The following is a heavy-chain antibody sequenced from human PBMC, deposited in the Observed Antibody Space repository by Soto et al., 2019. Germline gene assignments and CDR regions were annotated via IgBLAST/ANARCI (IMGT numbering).Heavy chain of an antibody. CDR2: IYYSGST. CDR3: ARFGSGWTGDY. D-gene: IGHD6-19*01. CDR1: GGSISSGDYY. Sequence: KPSETLSLTCTVSGGSISSGDYYWSWIRQPPGKGLEWIGYIYYSGSTYYNPSLKSRVTIPVDTSKNQFPLKLSSVTAADTAVYYCARFGSGWTGDYSGQGILVTVSS. V-gene: IGHV4-30-4*01. J-gene: IGHJ4*02.